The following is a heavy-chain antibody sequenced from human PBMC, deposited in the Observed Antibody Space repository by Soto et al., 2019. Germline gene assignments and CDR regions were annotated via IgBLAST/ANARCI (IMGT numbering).Heavy chain of an antibody. J-gene: IGHJ6*02. CDR3: ARDLSGGSCFDV. V-gene: IGHV3-48*02. Sequence: EVQLVESGGGLVQPGGSLRLSCAASGFTFSSYSMNWFRQAPGKGLEWVSYISSSSSTIYYADSVKGRFTISRDNAKNSLYMQMNSLRDEDTAVYYCARDLSGGSCFDVWGQGTTVTVSS. CDR1: GFTFSSYS. CDR2: ISSSSSTI. D-gene: IGHD2-15*01.